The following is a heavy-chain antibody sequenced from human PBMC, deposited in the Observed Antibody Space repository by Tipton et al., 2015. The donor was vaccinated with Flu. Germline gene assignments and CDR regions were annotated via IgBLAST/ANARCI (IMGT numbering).Heavy chain of an antibody. J-gene: IGHJ4*02. D-gene: IGHD3-22*01. Sequence: TLSLTCAVYGGSSSGYYWSWIRQPPGKGLEWIGEINHSGSTNYNPSLKSRVTISVDTSKNQFSLKLSSVTAADTAVYYCARRGGYFIPDDYWGQGTLVTVSS. CDR2: INHSGST. V-gene: IGHV4-34*01. CDR1: GGSSSGYY. CDR3: ARRGGYFIPDDY.